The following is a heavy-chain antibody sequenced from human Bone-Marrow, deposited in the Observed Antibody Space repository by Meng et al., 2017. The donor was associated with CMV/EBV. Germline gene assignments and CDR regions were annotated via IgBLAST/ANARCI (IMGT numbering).Heavy chain of an antibody. CDR1: GYTFTSYG. CDR2: ITAYTGNT. D-gene: IGHD3-22*01. V-gene: IGHV1-18*01. CDR3: ARDYYDSSGYYLYLFDY. J-gene: IGHJ4*02. Sequence: VQLVQSGAAVKKPGASVKVSCKASGYTFTSYGISWVRQAPGKGLEWMGWITAYTGNTNYAQNLQGRVTMTTDTSASTAYLELRSLRSDDTAVYYCARDYYDSSGYYLYLFDYWGQGTLVTVSS.